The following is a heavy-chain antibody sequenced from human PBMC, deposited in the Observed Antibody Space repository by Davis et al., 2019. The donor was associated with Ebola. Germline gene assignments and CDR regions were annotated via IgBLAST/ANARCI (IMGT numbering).Heavy chain of an antibody. V-gene: IGHV4-30-2*01. CDR3: ARGYSSSWYGEWFDP. Sequence: SETLSLTCDVFGDSISSGGYSWSWIRQPPGKGLEWIGYIYHTGNSYYNPSLKSRVTLSVDRSQNQFSLKLTSVTAADTAVYYCARGYSSSWYGEWFDPWGQGTLVTVSS. D-gene: IGHD6-13*01. CDR1: GDSISSGGYS. CDR2: IYHTGNS. J-gene: IGHJ5*02.